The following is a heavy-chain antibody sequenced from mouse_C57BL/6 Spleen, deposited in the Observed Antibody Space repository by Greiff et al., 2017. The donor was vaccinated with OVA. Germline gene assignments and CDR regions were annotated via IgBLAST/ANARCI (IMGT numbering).Heavy chain of an antibody. J-gene: IGHJ4*01. V-gene: IGHV1-72*01. CDR3: ARSDYYGSSGAMDY. CDR1: GYTFTSYW. D-gene: IGHD1-1*01. CDR2: IDPNSGGT. Sequence: QVQLQQPGAELVKPGASVKLSCKASGYTFTSYWMHWVKQRPGRGLEWMGRIDPNSGGTKYNEKFKSKATLTVDKPSSTAYMQLSSLTSEDSAVYYCARSDYYGSSGAMDYWGQGTSVTVSS.